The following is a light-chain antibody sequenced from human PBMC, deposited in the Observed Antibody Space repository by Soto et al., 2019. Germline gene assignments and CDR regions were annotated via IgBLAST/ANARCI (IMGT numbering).Light chain of an antibody. CDR3: QQTNSFPLT. CDR2: GAS. Sequence: DIQMTQSPSTLSASVGDRVTIAWRASQGISDWLAWYQQKPGEAPNLLIYGASTLQSGVPSRFSGSGSGTDFTLTISSLQPEDFATYFCQQTNSFPLTFGGGTKVDIK. J-gene: IGKJ4*01. CDR1: QGISDW. V-gene: IGKV1-12*01.